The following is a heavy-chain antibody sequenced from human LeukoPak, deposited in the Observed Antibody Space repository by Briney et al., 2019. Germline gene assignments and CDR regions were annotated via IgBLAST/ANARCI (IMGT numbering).Heavy chain of an antibody. CDR1: GGSISIYY. J-gene: IGHJ3*02. D-gene: IGHD1-26*01. CDR2: NSWST. CDR3: ARGRGYGGNYLRSFDI. Sequence: KASDTLSLTCTVSGGSISIYYWSWIRQPPGKGLEGIGYNSWSTNYNPSLKSRVTILLDRSKNQFSLKLSSVTAADTAIYYCARGRGYGGNYLRSFDIWGQGTMVTVSS. V-gene: IGHV4-59*08.